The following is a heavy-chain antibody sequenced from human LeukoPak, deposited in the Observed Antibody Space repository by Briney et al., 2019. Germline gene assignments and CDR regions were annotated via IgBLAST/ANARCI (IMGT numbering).Heavy chain of an antibody. V-gene: IGHV1-69*02. D-gene: IGHD3-3*01. CDR2: IIPILGIA. CDR3: ASTISDYDFWSGYYSLYYYYYMDV. CDR1: GGTFSSYT. Sequence: SVKVSCKASGGTFSSYTISWMRQAPGQGLEWMGRIIPILGIANYAQKFQGRVTITADKSTSTAYMELSSLRSEDTAVYYCASTISDYDFWSGYYSLYYYYYMDVWGKGTTVTVSS. J-gene: IGHJ6*03.